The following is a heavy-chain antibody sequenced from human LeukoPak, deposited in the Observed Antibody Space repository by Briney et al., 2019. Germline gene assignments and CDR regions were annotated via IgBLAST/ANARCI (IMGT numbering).Heavy chain of an antibody. Sequence: ASVKVSCKASGGTFSSYAISWVRQAPGQGLEWMGWINPNSGGTNYAQKFQGRVTMTRDTSISTAYMELSRLRSDDTAVYYCARGPPLYSSSTSEANFDYWGQGTLVTVSS. CDR3: ARGPPLYSSSTSEANFDY. D-gene: IGHD6-6*01. J-gene: IGHJ4*02. CDR2: INPNSGGT. CDR1: GGTFSSYA. V-gene: IGHV1-2*02.